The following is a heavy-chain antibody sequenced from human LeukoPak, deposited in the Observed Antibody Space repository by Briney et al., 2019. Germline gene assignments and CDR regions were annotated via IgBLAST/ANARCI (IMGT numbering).Heavy chain of an antibody. CDR2: IYYSGST. D-gene: IGHD6-6*01. CDR3: AREGLAARRGAFDI. Sequence: SETLSLTCTVSGGSISSYYWSWIRQPPGKGLEWIGYIYYSGSTSYNPSLRSRVTISIDTSKNQFSLNLKSVTAADTAICYCAREGLAARRGAFDIWGQGTVVSVSS. J-gene: IGHJ3*02. V-gene: IGHV4-59*01. CDR1: GGSISSYY.